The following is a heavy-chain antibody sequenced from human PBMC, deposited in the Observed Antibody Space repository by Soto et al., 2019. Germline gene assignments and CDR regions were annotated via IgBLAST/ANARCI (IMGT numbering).Heavy chain of an antibody. V-gene: IGHV1-3*01. J-gene: IGHJ4*02. Sequence: ASVKVSCKASGYTFTSYAMHWVRQAPGQRLEWMGWINAGNGNTKYSQKFQGRVTITRDTSASTAYMELSSLRSEDTAVYYCASSTRGAAAGISYWGQGPLFPVSS. CDR3: ASSTRGAAAGISY. CDR2: INAGNGNT. CDR1: GYTFTSYA. D-gene: IGHD6-13*01.